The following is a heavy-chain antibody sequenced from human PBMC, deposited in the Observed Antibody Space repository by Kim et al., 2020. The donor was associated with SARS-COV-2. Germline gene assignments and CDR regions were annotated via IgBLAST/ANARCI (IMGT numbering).Heavy chain of an antibody. CDR2: IWYDGSNK. J-gene: IGHJ4*02. CDR1: GFTFSSYG. Sequence: GGSLRLSCAASGFTFSSYGMHWVRQAPGKGLEWVAVIWYDGSNKYYADSVKGRFTISRDNSKNTLYLQMNSLRPEATAVYYCARDLAVAGTGEGYWGQGTLVTVSS. D-gene: IGHD6-19*01. CDR3: ARDLAVAGTGEGY. V-gene: IGHV3-33*01.